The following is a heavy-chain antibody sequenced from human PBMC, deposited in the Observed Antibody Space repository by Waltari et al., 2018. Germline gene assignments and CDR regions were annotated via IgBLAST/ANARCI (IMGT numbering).Heavy chain of an antibody. V-gene: IGHV3-74*01. CDR1: GFSFSDYW. CDR2: IDSDGSTT. J-gene: IGHJ4*02. D-gene: IGHD1-26*01. CDR3: ASGYYYSVIDS. Sequence: EVQLVESGGGVVQPGGSLRLSCVASGFSFSDYWMHWVRQGPGKGLVWVSRIDSDGSTTNYANSVKGRFTISRDNAKNTVYLQIDSLRAEDTAVYYCASGYYYSVIDSWGQGTLVTVSS.